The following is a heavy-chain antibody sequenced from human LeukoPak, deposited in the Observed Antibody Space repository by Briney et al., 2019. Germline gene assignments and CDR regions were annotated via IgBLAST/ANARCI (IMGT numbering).Heavy chain of an antibody. D-gene: IGHD3-10*01. V-gene: IGHV3-23*01. J-gene: IGHJ3*02. CDR1: GFTFSSYG. CDR2: ISVSGDST. CDR3: AKSMIRGVNDAFDI. Sequence: GGSLRLSCAASGFTFSSYGMSWVRQAPGKGLEWVSGISVSGDSTYYADSVKGRFTISRDNSKSTLYLQMNSLRAEDTAVYYCAKSMIRGVNDAFDIWGQGTMVTVSS.